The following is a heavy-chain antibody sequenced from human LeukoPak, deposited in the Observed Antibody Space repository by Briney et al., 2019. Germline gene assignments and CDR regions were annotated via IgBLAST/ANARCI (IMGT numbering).Heavy chain of an antibody. V-gene: IGHV4-39*01. CDR2: IYYTGTT. Sequence: SETLSLTCTVAGASISISNSYWGWIRLPPGKGLQWIGSIYYTGTTYYDPSLKSRVTISVDTSKTQFSLNLSSVTAPDTAVYFCARGAQVRELRPNYYYYYMDVWGKGTTVTVSS. CDR1: GASISISNSY. CDR3: ARGAQVRELRPNYYYYYMDV. D-gene: IGHD1-26*01. J-gene: IGHJ6*03.